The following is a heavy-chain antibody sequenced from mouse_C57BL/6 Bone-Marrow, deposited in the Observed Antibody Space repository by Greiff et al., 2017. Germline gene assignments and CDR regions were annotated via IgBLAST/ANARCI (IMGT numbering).Heavy chain of an antibody. CDR2: ISSGSSTI. V-gene: IGHV5-17*01. J-gene: IGHJ4*01. CDR3: ARSLLFPYAMDY. D-gene: IGHD2-10*01. Sequence: EVKVVESGGGLVKPGGSLKLSCAASGFTFSDYGMHWVRQAPEKGLEWVAYISSGSSTIYYAATVKGRFTISRDNAKNTLFLQMTSLRSEDTAMYYCARSLLFPYAMDYWGQGTAVTVSS. CDR1: GFTFSDYG.